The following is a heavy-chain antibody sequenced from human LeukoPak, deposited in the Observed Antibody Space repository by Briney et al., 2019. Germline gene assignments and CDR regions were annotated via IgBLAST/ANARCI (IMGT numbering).Heavy chain of an antibody. CDR1: GYTFTSYF. CDR2: VSPSNGDI. Sequence: ASVKVSSKTFGYTFTSYFIHWVRQAPGHGLDWMGMVSPSNGDINYAQKFQARVTMTRDTSTSTVYLELGSLGSEDTAVYYCAKEEGLMVRGVIIGQGYYYYYYMDVWGKGTTVTVSS. V-gene: IGHV1-46*01. D-gene: IGHD3-10*01. CDR3: AKEEGLMVRGVIIGQGYYYYYYMDV. J-gene: IGHJ6*03.